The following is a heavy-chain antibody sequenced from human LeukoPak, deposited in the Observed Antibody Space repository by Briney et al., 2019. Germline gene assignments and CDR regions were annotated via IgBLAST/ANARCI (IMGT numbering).Heavy chain of an antibody. Sequence: PRGSLRLSCTASGFPFSTYWLSWVRQAPGKGLGWVANINQDGSGEYYAGSVKGRFTIARDNAKNSLYLQMNSLRAEDTAVYYCARDDDVWSGWGHWGRGTLVTVSS. V-gene: IGHV3-7*01. J-gene: IGHJ4*02. CDR2: INQDGSGE. D-gene: IGHD3-3*01. CDR1: GFPFSTYW. CDR3: ARDDDVWSGWGH.